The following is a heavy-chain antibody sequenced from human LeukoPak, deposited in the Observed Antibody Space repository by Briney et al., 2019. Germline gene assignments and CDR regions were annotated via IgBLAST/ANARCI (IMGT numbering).Heavy chain of an antibody. CDR3: ARDPLGSGGYYDY. V-gene: IGHV3-7*01. CDR1: GFTFSGYW. D-gene: IGHD3-10*01. Sequence: GGSLRLSCAASGFTFSGYWMSWLRQAPGKGLEWVANINQGGSEKNYVDSVKGRLTISRDNAKNSLYLQMNSLRAEDKAVYFCARDPLGSGGYYDYWGQETLVTVSS. J-gene: IGHJ4*02. CDR2: INQGGSEK.